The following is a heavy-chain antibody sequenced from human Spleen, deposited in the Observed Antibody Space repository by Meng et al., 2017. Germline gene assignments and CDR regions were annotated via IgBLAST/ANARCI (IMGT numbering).Heavy chain of an antibody. CDR2: ISYDGSNK. CDR3: ARLHYYYDTSGYYSGSAFDI. J-gene: IGHJ3*02. Sequence: GESLKISCAASGFTFSSYAMHWVRQAPGKGLEWVAVISYDGSNKYYADSVKGRFTISRDNSKNTLYLQMNSLRAEDTSVYYCARLHYYYDTSGYYSGSAFDIWGQGTMVTVSS. CDR1: GFTFSSYA. D-gene: IGHD3-22*01. V-gene: IGHV3-30*04.